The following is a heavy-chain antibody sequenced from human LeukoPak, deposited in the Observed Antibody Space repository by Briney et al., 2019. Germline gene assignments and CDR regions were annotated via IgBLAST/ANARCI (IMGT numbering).Heavy chain of an antibody. CDR2: IYSGGST. J-gene: IGHJ4*02. Sequence: GGSLRLSCAASGFTVSSNYMSWVRQAPGKGPEWVSVIYSGGSTYYADSVKGRFTISRDNSKNTLYLQMNSLRAEDTAVYYCARSGRLSSSSFFDYWGQGTLVTVSS. CDR1: GFTVSSNY. D-gene: IGHD1-14*01. V-gene: IGHV3-53*01. CDR3: ARSGRLSSSSFFDY.